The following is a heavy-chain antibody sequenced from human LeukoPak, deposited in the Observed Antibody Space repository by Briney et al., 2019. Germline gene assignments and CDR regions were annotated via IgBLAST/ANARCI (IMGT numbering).Heavy chain of an antibody. CDR3: AKGSGINHYHWIDP. CDR2: ISGGGGST. Sequence: GGSLRLSCAASEFTFSNYAMNWVRQAPGKGLEWVSGISGGGGSTYYADSVKGRFTISRDNSKNTLYLQMDSLRAEDTALYYCAKGSGINHYHWIDPWGQGTLDTVSS. D-gene: IGHD1-14*01. V-gene: IGHV3-23*01. J-gene: IGHJ5*02. CDR1: EFTFSNYA.